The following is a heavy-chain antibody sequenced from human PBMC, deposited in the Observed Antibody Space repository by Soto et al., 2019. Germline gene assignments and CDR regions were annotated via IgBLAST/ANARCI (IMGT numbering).Heavy chain of an antibody. D-gene: IGHD6-19*01. Sequence: SETLSLTCSVSGGSIGGSYWSWIRQSPGKGLEWLGYVYYTGSTNYSLSLRSRVSISVDTSKNEFSLRLSSVTAADTVVYFCARSVAVPGAHIDYWGQGTQVTVSS. CDR2: VYYTGST. CDR3: ARSVAVPGAHIDY. V-gene: IGHV4-59*01. CDR1: GGSIGGSY. J-gene: IGHJ4*02.